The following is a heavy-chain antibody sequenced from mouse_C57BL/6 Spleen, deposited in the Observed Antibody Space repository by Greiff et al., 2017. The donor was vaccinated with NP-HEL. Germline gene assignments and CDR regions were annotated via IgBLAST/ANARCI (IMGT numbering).Heavy chain of an antibody. CDR2: IYPGSGST. D-gene: IGHD3-2*02. CDR1: GYTFTSYW. Sequence: VKLQESGAELVKPGASVKMSCKASGYTFTSYWITWVKQRPGQGLEWIGDIYPGSGSTNYNEKFKSKATLTVDTSSSTAYMQLSSLTSEDSAVYYCAGSSGYDAWFAYWGQGTLVTVSA. CDR3: AGSSGYDAWFAY. V-gene: IGHV1-55*01. J-gene: IGHJ3*01.